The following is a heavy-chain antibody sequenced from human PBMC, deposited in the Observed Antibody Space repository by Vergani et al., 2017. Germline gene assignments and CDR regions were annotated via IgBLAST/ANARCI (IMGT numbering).Heavy chain of an antibody. CDR2: ISGSGGFT. CDR3: ARVIDCSGGSCYSGAFDI. J-gene: IGHJ3*02. CDR1: GFTFSSYG. D-gene: IGHD2-15*01. V-gene: IGHV3-21*04. Sequence: VQLVESGGDVVQPGGSLRLPCAASGFTFSSYGIHWVRQAPGKGLEWVSGISGSGGFTYYADSVKGRFTISRDNAKNSLYLQMNSLRAEDTAVYYCARVIDCSGGSCYSGAFDIWGQGTMVTVSS.